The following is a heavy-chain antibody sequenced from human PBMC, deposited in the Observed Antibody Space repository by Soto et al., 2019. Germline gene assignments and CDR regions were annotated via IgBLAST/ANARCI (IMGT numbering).Heavy chain of an antibody. D-gene: IGHD3-10*01. Sequence: GASVKVSCKASGGTFSSYAISCVRQAPGQGLEWMGGIIPIFGTANYAQKFQGRVTITADKSTSTAYMELSSLRSEDTAVYYCASTMVRGVIIRGYYYGMDVWGQGTTVTVSS. CDR3: ASTMVRGVIIRGYYYGMDV. J-gene: IGHJ6*02. CDR2: IIPIFGTA. CDR1: GGTFSSYA. V-gene: IGHV1-69*06.